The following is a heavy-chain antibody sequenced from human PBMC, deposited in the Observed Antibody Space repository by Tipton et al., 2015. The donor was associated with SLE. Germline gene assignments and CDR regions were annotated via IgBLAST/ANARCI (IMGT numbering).Heavy chain of an antibody. J-gene: IGHJ4*02. V-gene: IGHV3-11*06. CDR3: ARGDTLTTSPGY. CDR1: GFTFSDYY. CDR2: ISSSSSYT. D-gene: IGHD4-17*01. Sequence: GSLRLSCAASGFTFSDYYMSWIRQAPGKGLEWVSYISSSSSYTNYADSVKGRFTISRDNAKNSLYLQMNSLRAEDTAVYYCARGDTLTTSPGYWGQGTLVTVSS.